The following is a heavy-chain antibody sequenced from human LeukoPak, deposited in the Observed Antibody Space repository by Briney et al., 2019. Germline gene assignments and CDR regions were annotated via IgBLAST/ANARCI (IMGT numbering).Heavy chain of an antibody. J-gene: IGHJ4*02. CDR2: ISSSSSTI. CDR1: AFSLFTFSHYG. CDR3: ARDVQWLADYFDY. D-gene: IGHD6-19*01. Sequence: GGSLRLSCAASAFSLFTFSHYGLNWVRQAPGKGLEWVSYISSSSSTIYYADAVKGRFTISRDNAKNSLYLQMNSLRAEDTAVYYCARDVQWLADYFDYWGQGTLVTVSS. V-gene: IGHV3-48*01.